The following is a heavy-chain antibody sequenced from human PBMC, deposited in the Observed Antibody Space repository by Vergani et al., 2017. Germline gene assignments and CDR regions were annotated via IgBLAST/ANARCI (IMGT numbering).Heavy chain of an antibody. Sequence: EVQLVESGGGVVQPGGSLRLSCAASGFTFDDYAMHWVRQAPGKGLEWVSLISWDGGSTYYADSVKGRFTISRDNSKNSLYLQMNSLRAEDTALYYCAKDSSSWYGYLDYWGQGTLVTVSS. J-gene: IGHJ4*02. D-gene: IGHD6-13*01. V-gene: IGHV3-43D*03. CDR1: GFTFDDYA. CDR3: AKDSSSWYGYLDY. CDR2: ISWDGGST.